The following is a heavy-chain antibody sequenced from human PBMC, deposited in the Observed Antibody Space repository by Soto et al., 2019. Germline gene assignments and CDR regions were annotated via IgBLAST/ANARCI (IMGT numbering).Heavy chain of an antibody. J-gene: IGHJ4*02. CDR2: ISYDGSNK. CDR3: AKGPRLN. CDR1: GFTFSSYG. V-gene: IGHV3-30*18. Sequence: PGGSLRLSCAASGFTFSSYGMHWVRQAPGKGLEWVAVISYDGSNKYYADSVKGRFTISRDNSKNTLYLQMNSLRAEDTAVYYCAKGPRLNWGQGTLVTVSS.